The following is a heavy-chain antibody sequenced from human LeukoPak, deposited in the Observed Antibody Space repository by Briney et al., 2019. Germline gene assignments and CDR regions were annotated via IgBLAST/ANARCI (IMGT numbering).Heavy chain of an antibody. CDR1: GGTFSSYA. J-gene: IGHJ3*02. CDR2: IIPIFGTA. D-gene: IGHD1-26*01. Sequence: ASVKVSCKASGGTFSSYAISWVRQAPGQGLEWMGGIIPIFGTANYAQKFQGRVTITADESTSTAYMELSSLRSEDTAVYYCARDPVGAKAFDIWGQGTMVTVSS. V-gene: IGHV1-69*13. CDR3: ARDPVGAKAFDI.